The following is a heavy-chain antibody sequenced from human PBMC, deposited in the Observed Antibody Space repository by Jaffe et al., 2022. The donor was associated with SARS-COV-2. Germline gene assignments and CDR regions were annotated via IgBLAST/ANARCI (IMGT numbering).Heavy chain of an antibody. CDR3: ARDGRYYGSGSWIVASTTYYYGMDV. Sequence: QVQLQESGPGLVKPSETLSLTCTVSGGSISSYYWSWIRQPAGKGLEWIGRIYTSGSTNYNPSLKSRVTMSVDTSKNQFSLKLSSVTAADTAVYYCARDGRYYGSGSWIVASTTYYYGMDVWGQGTTVTVSS. CDR2: IYTSGST. D-gene: IGHD3-10*01. V-gene: IGHV4-4*07. J-gene: IGHJ6*02. CDR1: GGSISSYY.